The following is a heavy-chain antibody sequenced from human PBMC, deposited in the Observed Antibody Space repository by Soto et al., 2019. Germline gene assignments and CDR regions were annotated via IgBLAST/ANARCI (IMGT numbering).Heavy chain of an antibody. CDR3: AKDSGFPDFGSFLHAFDS. D-gene: IGHD3-3*02. Sequence: GGSLRLSCAASGFTFRDFAMSWVRQAPAWGMECVSTIIGLVSCAFLAAAVRGRFTISRDNGDNTLYLQMNSLRYEDSAVYYCAKDSGFPDFGSFLHAFDSWGKVTMVTVSS. CDR1: GFTFRDFA. J-gene: IGHJ3*02. V-gene: IGHV3-23*01. CDR2: IIGLVSCA.